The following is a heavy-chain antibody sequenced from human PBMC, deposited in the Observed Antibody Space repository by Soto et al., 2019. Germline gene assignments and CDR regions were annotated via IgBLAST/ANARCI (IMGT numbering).Heavy chain of an antibody. CDR3: ARGAAAGVDYGMDV. J-gene: IGHJ6*02. V-gene: IGHV4-4*07. CDR1: GGPISTYY. Sequence: SETLSLTCSVSGGPISTYYWSWIRQPAGKGLEWIGRIYRSGGTNFNPSLMSRVSMSVDTSKNQFSLKLSSVVAADTAVYYCARGAAAGVDYGMDVWGQGTTVTVSS. D-gene: IGHD6-13*01. CDR2: IYRSGGT.